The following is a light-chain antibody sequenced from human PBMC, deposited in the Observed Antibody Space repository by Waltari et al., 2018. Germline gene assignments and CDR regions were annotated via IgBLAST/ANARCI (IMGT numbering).Light chain of an antibody. CDR3: QQYNTYSS. Sequence: DIQMTQSPSSLSASVGDRVTITCRASQSISNWLAWYQQKPGKAPIPLIYKASILKSGVSSGCSGSGYVTQFTLTVGGLQPGDFATYYCQQYNTYSSFGQGTKLEIK. V-gene: IGKV1-5*03. CDR2: KAS. CDR1: QSISNW. J-gene: IGKJ2*01.